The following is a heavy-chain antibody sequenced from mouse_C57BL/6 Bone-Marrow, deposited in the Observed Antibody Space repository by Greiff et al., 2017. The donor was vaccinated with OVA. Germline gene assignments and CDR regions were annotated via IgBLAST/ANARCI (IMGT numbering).Heavy chain of an antibody. V-gene: IGHV3-6*01. J-gene: IGHJ3*01. D-gene: IGHD2-4*01. CDR1: GYSITSGYY. Sequence: DVKLQESGPGLVKPSQSLSLTCSVTGYSITSGYYWNWIRQFPGNKLEWMGYISYDGSNNYNPSLKNRISITRDTSKNQFFLKLNSVTTEDTATYYCARPLWGLRRGAWFAYWGQGTLVTVSA. CDR3: ARPLWGLRRGAWFAY. CDR2: ISYDGSN.